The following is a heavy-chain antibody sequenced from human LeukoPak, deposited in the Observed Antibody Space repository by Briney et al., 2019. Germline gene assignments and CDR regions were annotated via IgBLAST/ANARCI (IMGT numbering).Heavy chain of an antibody. CDR3: ARLATDYYDSSGYYADY. Sequence: SETLSLTCTVSGGSISSYYWSWIRQPPGKGLEWIGYIYYSGSTNYNPSLKSRVTISVDTSKNQLSLKLSSVTAADTAVYYCARLATDYYDSSGYYADYWGQGTLVTVSS. CDR2: IYYSGST. J-gene: IGHJ4*02. V-gene: IGHV4-59*08. CDR1: GGSISSYY. D-gene: IGHD3-22*01.